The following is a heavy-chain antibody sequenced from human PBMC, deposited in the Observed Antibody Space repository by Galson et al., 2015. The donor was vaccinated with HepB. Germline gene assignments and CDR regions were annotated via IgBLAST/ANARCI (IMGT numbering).Heavy chain of an antibody. CDR3: ALTLIVGQFDP. J-gene: IGHJ5*02. Sequence: SVKVSCKASGYTFTNYGITWVRQAPGQGLEWMGWISAYNDNTNYAQKFQGRVTMTTDTSTTTAYMELRSLRSDDTAVYYCALTLIVGQFDPWGQGTLVTVSS. CDR2: ISAYNDNT. V-gene: IGHV1-18*04. D-gene: IGHD1-26*01. CDR1: GYTFTNYG.